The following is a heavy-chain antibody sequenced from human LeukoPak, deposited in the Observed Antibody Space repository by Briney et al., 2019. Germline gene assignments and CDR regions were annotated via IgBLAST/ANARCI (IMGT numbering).Heavy chain of an antibody. CDR1: GGSISSYY. CDR3: ARDRDFWSGSYYYTMDV. D-gene: IGHD3-3*01. J-gene: IGHJ6*02. Sequence: SETLSLTCTVSGGSISSYYWSWIRQPAGKGLEWIGRIYTSGSTNYNPSLKSRVTMSVDTSKNQFSLKLSSVTAADTAVYYCARDRDFWSGSYYYTMDVWGQGTTVTVSS. V-gene: IGHV4-4*07. CDR2: IYTSGST.